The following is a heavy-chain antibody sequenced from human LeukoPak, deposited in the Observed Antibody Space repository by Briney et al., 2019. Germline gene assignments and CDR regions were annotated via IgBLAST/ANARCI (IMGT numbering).Heavy chain of an antibody. CDR1: GYTFSSYH. CDR3: ARDPGIVVVVAATGGNWFDP. D-gene: IGHD2-15*01. J-gene: IGHJ5*02. Sequence: ASVKVSCKASGYTFSSYHIAWVRQAPGQGLEWMGWISAYNGNTNYAQKLQGRVTMTTDTSTSTAYMELRSLRSDDTAVYYCARDPGIVVVVAATGGNWFDPWGQGTLVTVSS. V-gene: IGHV1-18*01. CDR2: ISAYNGNT.